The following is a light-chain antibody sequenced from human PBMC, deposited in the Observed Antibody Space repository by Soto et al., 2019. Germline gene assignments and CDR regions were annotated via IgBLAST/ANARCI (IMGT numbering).Light chain of an antibody. CDR2: GAS. CDR1: QSLSNNF. CDR3: QHYGSAPST. Sequence: EIVLTQSPGTLSLSPGEGATLSCRASQSLSNNFLAWYQQKPGQAPRLLIYGASSRATGIPDRFSGSGSGTDFTLTISRLEPEDFAVYYCQHYGSAPSTFGQGTRLEIK. V-gene: IGKV3-20*01. J-gene: IGKJ5*01.